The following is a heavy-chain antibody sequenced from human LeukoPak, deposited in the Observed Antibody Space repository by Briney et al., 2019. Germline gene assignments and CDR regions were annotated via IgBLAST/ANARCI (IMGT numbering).Heavy chain of an antibody. D-gene: IGHD2-15*01. CDR2: ISYDGSNK. V-gene: IGHV3-30-3*01. J-gene: IGHJ4*02. CDR1: GFTFSSYA. Sequence: GGSLRLSCAVSGFTFSSYAMSWVRQAPGKGLEWVAVISYDGSNKYYADSVKGRFTISRDNSKNTLYLQMNSLRAEDTAVYYCARDGLGVVAAMDYWGQGTLVTVSS. CDR3: ARDGLGVVAAMDY.